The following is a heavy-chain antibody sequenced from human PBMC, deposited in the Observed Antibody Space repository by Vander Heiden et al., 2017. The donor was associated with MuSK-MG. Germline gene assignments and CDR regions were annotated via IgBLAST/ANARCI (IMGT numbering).Heavy chain of an antibody. J-gene: IGHJ4*02. Sequence: QVQLQESGPGLVKPSETLSLTCAVSGYSISSGYYWGWIRQPPGKGLEWIGSIYHSGSTYYNPSLKSRVTISVDTSKNQFSLKLSSVTAADTAVYYCARLGCSSTSCYTDFDYWGQGTLVTVSS. V-gene: IGHV4-38-2*01. CDR2: IYHSGST. CDR3: ARLGCSSTSCYTDFDY. CDR1: GYSISSGYY. D-gene: IGHD2-2*02.